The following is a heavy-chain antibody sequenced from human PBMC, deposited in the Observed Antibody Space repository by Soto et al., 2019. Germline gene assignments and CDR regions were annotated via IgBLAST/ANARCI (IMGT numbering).Heavy chain of an antibody. J-gene: IGHJ4*02. D-gene: IGHD4-4*01. CDR2: ITYNGSNK. V-gene: IGHV3-30-3*01. CDR1: GFAFSNYS. Sequence: GGSLRLSCAASGFAFSNYSMNWVRQAPGKGLEWVASITYNGSNKYYADSVKGRFTISRDNSKNTLYLQMNSLRAEDTAVYYCASPPVTPDYWGQGTLVTVSS. CDR3: ASPPVTPDY.